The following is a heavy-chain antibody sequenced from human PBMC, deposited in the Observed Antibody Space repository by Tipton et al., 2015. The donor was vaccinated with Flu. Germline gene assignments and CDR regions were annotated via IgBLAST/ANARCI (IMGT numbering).Heavy chain of an antibody. Sequence: SLRLSCAASRFTVSTYWVEWVRQAPGKGLEWVANINQDGSEKYYVDSVKGRFTISRDNAKNSLYLQLNSLRAEDTAVYYCSVSLNSWGQGTLVTVSS. V-gene: IGHV3-7*01. CDR1: RFTVSTYW. CDR3: SVSLNS. CDR2: INQDGSEK. J-gene: IGHJ4*02.